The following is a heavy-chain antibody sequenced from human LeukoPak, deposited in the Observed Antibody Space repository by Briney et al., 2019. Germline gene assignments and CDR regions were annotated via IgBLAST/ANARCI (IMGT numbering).Heavy chain of an antibody. CDR3: AKEGRSLQTY. J-gene: IGHJ4*02. CDR1: GFMFSSNW. Sequence: GGSLRLSCAASGFMFSSNWMSWVRLAPGKGLEWVANIKEDGTETYYVDSVKGRFTISRDNAKNSLYLQMDSLRVEDTAVYYCAKEGRSLQTYWGQGTLVTVSS. D-gene: IGHD5-24*01. V-gene: IGHV3-7*03. CDR2: IKEDGTET.